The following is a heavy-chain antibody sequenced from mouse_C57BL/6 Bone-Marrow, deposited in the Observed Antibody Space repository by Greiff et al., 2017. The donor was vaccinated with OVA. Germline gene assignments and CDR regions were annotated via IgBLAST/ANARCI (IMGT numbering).Heavy chain of an antibody. Sequence: QVQLKQPGAELVKPGASVKLSCKASGYTFTSYWMHWVKQRPGQGLEWIGMIHPNSGSTNYNEKFKSKATLTVDKSSSTAYMQLSSLTSEDSAVYYCARSPYDGYFYFAYWGQGTTLTVSS. CDR3: ARSPYDGYFYFAY. J-gene: IGHJ2*01. CDR1: GYTFTSYW. V-gene: IGHV1-64*01. D-gene: IGHD2-3*01. CDR2: IHPNSGST.